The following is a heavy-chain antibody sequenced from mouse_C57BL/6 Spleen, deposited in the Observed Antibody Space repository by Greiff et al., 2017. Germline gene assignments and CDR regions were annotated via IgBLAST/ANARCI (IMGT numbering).Heavy chain of an antibody. D-gene: IGHD2-12*01. V-gene: IGHV1-81*01. CDR2: IYPRSGNT. CDR3: ARGYNYDVNYAMDY. CDR1: GYTFTSYG. Sequence: VQLQQSGAELARPGASVKLSCKASGYTFTSYGISWVKQRTGQGLEWIGEIYPRSGNTYYNEKFKGKATLTADKSSSTAYMELRSLTSEDSAVYFCARGYNYDVNYAMDYWAQGTSVTVSS. J-gene: IGHJ4*01.